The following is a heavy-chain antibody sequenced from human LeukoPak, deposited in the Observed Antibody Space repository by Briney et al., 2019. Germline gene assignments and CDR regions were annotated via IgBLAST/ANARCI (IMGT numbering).Heavy chain of an antibody. V-gene: IGHV3-23*01. D-gene: IGHD2-2*03. CDR2: ISGSGGST. Sequence: PGESLRLSCAASGFTFSSYAMSRVRQAPGKGLEWVSPISGSGGSTYYADSVKGRFTISRDNSKNTLYLQMNSLRAEDTAVYYCAKGVGSVDIVVVPAAMAFDIWGQGTMVTVSS. J-gene: IGHJ3*02. CDR3: AKGVGSVDIVVVPAAMAFDI. CDR1: GFTFSSYA.